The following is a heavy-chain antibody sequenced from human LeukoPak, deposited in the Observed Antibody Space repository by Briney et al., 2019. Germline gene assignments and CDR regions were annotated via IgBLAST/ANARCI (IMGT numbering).Heavy chain of an antibody. V-gene: IGHV1-69*13. CDR3: ARAVIAVAGHYYFDY. CDR2: IIPIFGTA. CDR1: GYTFTSYG. J-gene: IGHJ4*02. Sequence: GASVKVSCKASGYTFTSYGISWVRQAPGQGLEWMGGIIPIFGTANYAQKFQGRVTITADESTSTAYMELSSLRSEDTAVYYCARAVIAVAGHYYFDYWGQGTLVTVSS. D-gene: IGHD6-19*01.